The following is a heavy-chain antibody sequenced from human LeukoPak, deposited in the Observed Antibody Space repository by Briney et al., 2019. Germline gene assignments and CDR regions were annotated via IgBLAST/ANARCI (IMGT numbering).Heavy chain of an antibody. Sequence: PSETLSLTCTVSGGSISGSSYYWGWIRQPPGKGLEWIGSIYYSGSTYYNPSLKSRVTISVDTSKNQFSLKLSSVTAADTAVYYCAAVGSRRYYFDYWGQGTLVTVSS. CDR3: AAVGSRRYYFDY. CDR1: GGSISGSSYY. CDR2: IYYSGST. J-gene: IGHJ4*02. D-gene: IGHD3-10*01. V-gene: IGHV4-39*07.